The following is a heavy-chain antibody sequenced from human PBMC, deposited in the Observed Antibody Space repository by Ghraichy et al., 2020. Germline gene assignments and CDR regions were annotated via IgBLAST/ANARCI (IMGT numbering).Heavy chain of an antibody. CDR1: GGAISSCSYY. CDR3: ARGGRYLSWFEP. J-gene: IGHJ5*02. V-gene: IGHV4-39*01. Sequence: SETLSLTCTVSGGAISSCSYYWGWIRQPPGKGLEWIGSIYYSGSTFYHPSRKSPVTISVDTSKFQFSLKLIAVTAADTAVYYCARGGRYLSWFEPWGHGTLVPGSS. CDR2: IYYSGST. D-gene: IGHD6-19*01.